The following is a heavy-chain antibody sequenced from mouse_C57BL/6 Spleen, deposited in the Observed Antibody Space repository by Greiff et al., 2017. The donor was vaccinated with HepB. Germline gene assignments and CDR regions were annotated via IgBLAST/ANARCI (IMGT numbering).Heavy chain of an antibody. V-gene: IGHV1-50*01. Sequence: QVQLQQPGAELVKPGASVKLSCKASGYTFTSYWMQWVKQRPGQGLEWIGEIDPSDSYTNYNQKFKGKATLTVDTSSSTAYMQLSSLTSEDSAVYYCAGYYGNPWFAYWGQGTLVTVSA. CDR2: IDPSDSYT. CDR1: GYTFTSYW. CDR3: AGYYGNPWFAY. D-gene: IGHD2-1*01. J-gene: IGHJ3*01.